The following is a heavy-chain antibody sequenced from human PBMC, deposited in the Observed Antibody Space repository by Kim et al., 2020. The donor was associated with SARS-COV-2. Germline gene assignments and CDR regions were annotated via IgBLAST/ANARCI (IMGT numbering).Heavy chain of an antibody. D-gene: IGHD5-18*01. V-gene: IGHV3-30*18. CDR1: GFTFSSYG. J-gene: IGHJ6*01. Sequence: GGSLRLSCAASGFTFSSYGMHWVRQAPGKGLEWVAVISYDGSNKYYADSVKGRFTISRDNSKNTLYLQMNSLRAEDTAVYYCAKELRKIQLWLRLNYYG. CDR3: AKELRKIQLWLRLNYYG. CDR2: ISYDGSNK.